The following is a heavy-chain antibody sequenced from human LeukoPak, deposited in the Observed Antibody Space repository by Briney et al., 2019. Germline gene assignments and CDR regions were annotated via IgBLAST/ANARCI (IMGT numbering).Heavy chain of an antibody. D-gene: IGHD3-22*01. Sequence: GGSLRLSCAASGSTFDDYAMHWVRQAPGKGLEWVSLISGDGGSTYYADSVKGRFTISRDNSKNSLYLQMNSLRIEDTALYYCVKEPHYYDSSGYYWGQGTLVTVSS. V-gene: IGHV3-43*02. J-gene: IGHJ4*02. CDR3: VKEPHYYDSSGYY. CDR2: ISGDGGST. CDR1: GSTFDDYA.